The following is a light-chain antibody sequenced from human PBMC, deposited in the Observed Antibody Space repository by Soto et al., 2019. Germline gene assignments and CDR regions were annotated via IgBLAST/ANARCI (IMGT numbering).Light chain of an antibody. CDR3: QSYDSRLSGVI. CDR1: TSNIGSDYG. V-gene: IGLV1-40*01. J-gene: IGLJ2*01. Sequence: QSVLTQPPSVSGAPGPRVTISCSGATSNIGSDYGVHWYQQLPGRAPRLLIYINDKRPSGVPDRFSGSKSGTSASLAITGLQAEDEADYYCQSYDSRLSGVIFGGGTKLTVL. CDR2: IND.